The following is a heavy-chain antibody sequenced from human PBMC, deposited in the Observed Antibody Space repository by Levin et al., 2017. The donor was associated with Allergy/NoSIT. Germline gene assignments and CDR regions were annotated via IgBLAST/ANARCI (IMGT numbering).Heavy chain of an antibody. CDR3: VKDHGDLPSYFDY. J-gene: IGHJ4*02. Sequence: RAGGSLRLSCASSGFSFNRYAMHWVRQAPGKGLEWVTIISKDGNDKYYADSVKGRFTISRDNSKNTLYLQMDSLRPEDAAVYYCVKDHGDLPSYFDYWGQGTLVTVSS. D-gene: IGHD4-17*01. CDR1: GFSFNRYA. V-gene: IGHV3-30*18. CDR2: ISKDGNDK.